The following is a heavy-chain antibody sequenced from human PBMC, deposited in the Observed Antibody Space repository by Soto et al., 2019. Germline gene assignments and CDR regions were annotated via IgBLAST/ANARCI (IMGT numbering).Heavy chain of an antibody. CDR1: GGAFSSYA. J-gene: IGHJ6*02. Sequence: VKVSCKASGGAFSSYAISWVRQAPGQGLEWMGGIIPIFGTANYAQKFQGRVTITADESTSTAYMELSSLRSEDTAVYYCARGAEIVLMITKRRPTYYYYGMDVWGQGTTVTVSS. D-gene: IGHD2-8*01. V-gene: IGHV1-69*13. CDR2: IIPIFGTA. CDR3: ARGAEIVLMITKRRPTYYYYGMDV.